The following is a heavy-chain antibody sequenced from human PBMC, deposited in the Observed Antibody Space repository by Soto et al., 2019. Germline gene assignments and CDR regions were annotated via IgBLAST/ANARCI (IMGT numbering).Heavy chain of an antibody. V-gene: IGHV4-39*01. CDR1: GASISKRCYL. J-gene: IGHJ4*02. CDR3: SRIAVSGPRTGFDY. CDR2: VSHIGST. Sequence: SETLSLTCSLSGASISKRCYLCGWVRQPPGKGLQWIGSVSHIGSTNYNPSLKSRLTISVGTSKTQSSLRLDSVTAADTAVYYCSRIAVSGPRTGFDYWGQGILVTVSS. D-gene: IGHD6-19*01.